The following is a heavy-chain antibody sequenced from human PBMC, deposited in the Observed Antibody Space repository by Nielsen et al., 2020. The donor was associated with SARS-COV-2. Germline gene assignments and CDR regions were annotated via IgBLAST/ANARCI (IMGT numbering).Heavy chain of an antibody. CDR1: GFTFSTYW. Sequence: GESLKISCAASGFTFSTYWMHWVRQAPDRGLEWVSLISGDAGRTYYADSVKGRFTISRDNGESTLFLQMNNLTSDDTALYYCVRDIQYDYSFDFWGQGTLVIVSS. J-gene: IGHJ4*02. D-gene: IGHD3-10*01. V-gene: IGHV3-43*02. CDR2: ISGDAGRT. CDR3: VRDIQYDYSFDF.